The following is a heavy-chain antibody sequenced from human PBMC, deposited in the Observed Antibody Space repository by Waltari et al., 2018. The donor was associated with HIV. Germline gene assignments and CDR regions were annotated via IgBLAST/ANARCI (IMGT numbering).Heavy chain of an antibody. CDR3: ARGTYGDYFDY. D-gene: IGHD4-17*01. Sequence: QVQLQESGPGLVKASETLSLTCAVSDYSIGNGYYWGWIRQPPGKGLEGIVNIYHRGSTYYNPSLKSRVTISVDTSKNQFSLKLTSVTAADTAVYYCARGTYGDYFDYWGQGTLVTVSS. J-gene: IGHJ4*02. CDR2: IYHRGST. V-gene: IGHV4-38-2*01. CDR1: DYSIGNGYY.